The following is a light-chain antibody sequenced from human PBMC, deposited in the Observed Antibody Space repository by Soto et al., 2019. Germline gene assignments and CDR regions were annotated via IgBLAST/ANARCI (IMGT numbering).Light chain of an antibody. J-gene: IGLJ7*01. CDR1: SGSIASNY. CDR2: EDN. V-gene: IGLV6-57*04. CDR3: QSYDSSPPAV. Sequence: NFMLTQPHSVSESPGKTVTISCTRSSGSIASNYVQWYQQRPGSAPTTVIYEDNQRPSGVPDRFSGSIDSSSNSASLTISGLQTEDEAAYYCQSYDSSPPAVFGGGTQLTVL.